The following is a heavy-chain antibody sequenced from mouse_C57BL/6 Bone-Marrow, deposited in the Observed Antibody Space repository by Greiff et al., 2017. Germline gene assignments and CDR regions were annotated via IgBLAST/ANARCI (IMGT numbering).Heavy chain of an antibody. D-gene: IGHD1-1*01. CDR3: ARKNYGSFDY. Sequence: EVKLMESEGGLVQPGSSMTLSCTASGFTFSDYYMAWVRQVPEKGLEWVANINYDGSSTYYLDSLKSRFIISRDNAKNILYLQMSSLKSEDTATYYCARKNYGSFDYWGQGTTLTVSS. CDR1: GFTFSDYY. V-gene: IGHV5-16*01. CDR2: INYDGSST. J-gene: IGHJ2*01.